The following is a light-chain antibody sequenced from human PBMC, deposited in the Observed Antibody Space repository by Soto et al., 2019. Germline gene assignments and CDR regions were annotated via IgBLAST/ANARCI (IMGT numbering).Light chain of an antibody. J-gene: IGLJ1*01. CDR2: EVS. Sequence: QSALTQPASVSGSPGQSITISCTGTSSDVGTYNYVSWYQQHPGKVPKLLIYEVSYRPSGASNRFSASKSGNTASLTISGLQAEDEADYYCSSYTSSGTLVFGTGTKVTVL. CDR1: SSDVGTYNY. V-gene: IGLV2-14*01. CDR3: SSYTSSGTLV.